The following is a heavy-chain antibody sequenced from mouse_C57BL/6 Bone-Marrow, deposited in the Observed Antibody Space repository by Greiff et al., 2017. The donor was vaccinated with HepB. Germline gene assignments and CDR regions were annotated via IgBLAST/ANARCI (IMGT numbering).Heavy chain of an antibody. CDR2: ISNLAYSI. J-gene: IGHJ4*01. Sequence: DVKLVESGGGLVQPGGSLKLSCAASGFTFSDYGMAWVRQAPRKGPEWVAFISNLAYSIYYADTVTGRFTISRENAKNTLYLEMSSLRSEDTAMYYCARHGGSTMITTWAMDYWGQGTSVTVSS. D-gene: IGHD2-4*01. CDR1: GFTFSDYG. CDR3: ARHGGSTMITTWAMDY. V-gene: IGHV5-15*01.